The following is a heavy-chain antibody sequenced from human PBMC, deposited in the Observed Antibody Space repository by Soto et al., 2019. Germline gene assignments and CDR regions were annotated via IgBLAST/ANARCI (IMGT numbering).Heavy chain of an antibody. CDR1: GGSFSGYY. D-gene: IGHD2-2*01. CDR3: ASGAGRDIVVVPAANPRYYMDV. J-gene: IGHJ6*03. Sequence: PSETLSLTCAVYGGSFSGYYWSWIRQPPGKGLEWIGEINHSGSTNYNPSLKSRVTISVDTSKNQFSLKLSSVTAADTAVYYCASGAGRDIVVVPAANPRYYMDVWGKGTTVTVS. V-gene: IGHV4-34*01. CDR2: INHSGST.